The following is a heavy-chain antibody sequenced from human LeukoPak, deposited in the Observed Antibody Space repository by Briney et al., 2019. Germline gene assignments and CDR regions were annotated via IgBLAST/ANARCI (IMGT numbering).Heavy chain of an antibody. Sequence: PGGSLRLSCAASGFTFSSYSMNWGRQAPGKGLEWVSFISSSCSYRYYADSVKGRFTISRDNAKNSLYLQMNSLRAEDKAVYYCGRDSDDYEEFDYWGQGTVITVSS. CDR1: GFTFSSYS. CDR2: ISSSCSYR. J-gene: IGHJ4*02. CDR3: GRDSDDYEEFDY. V-gene: IGHV3-21*01. D-gene: IGHD3-16*01.